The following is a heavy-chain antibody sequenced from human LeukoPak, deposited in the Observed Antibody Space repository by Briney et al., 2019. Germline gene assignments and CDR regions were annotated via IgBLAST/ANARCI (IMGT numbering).Heavy chain of an antibody. CDR2: IYYSGST. J-gene: IGHJ2*01. V-gene: IGHV4-30-4*08. CDR1: GGSISSYY. CDR3: ARVLDYDWYFDL. Sequence: PSETLSLTCTVSGGSISSYYWSWIRQPPGKGLEWIGYIYYSGSTYYNPSLKSRVTISVDTSKNQFSLKLSSVTAADTAVYYCARVLDYDWYFDLWGRGTLVTVSS. D-gene: IGHD4-17*01.